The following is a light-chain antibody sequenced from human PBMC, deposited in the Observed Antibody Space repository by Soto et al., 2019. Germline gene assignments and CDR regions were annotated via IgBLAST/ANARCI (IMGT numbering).Light chain of an antibody. J-gene: IGKJ5*01. CDR2: DAS. V-gene: IGKV3-11*01. Sequence: EIVLTQSPATRSVSPGERATLSCRASQSVSSYLAWYQQKPGQAPRLLIYDASNRATGIPARFSGIGSGTDFTLTISSLETEDFAVYYCQQRSSWPPITFGQGTRLEIK. CDR1: QSVSSY. CDR3: QQRSSWPPIT.